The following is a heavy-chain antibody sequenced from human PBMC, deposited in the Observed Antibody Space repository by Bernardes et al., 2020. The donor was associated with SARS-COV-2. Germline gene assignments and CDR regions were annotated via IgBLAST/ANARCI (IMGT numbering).Heavy chain of an antibody. Sequence: SETLSLTCTVPGDPISSGHYYWSWIRKHLGEGREWIGYIYYSGSTYHNPSLKSVVTISVDASKNKVYLRLSSVTAADTGVYYCARMNTEPQPGWFDPWGQGTLVTVSS. CDR1: GDPISSGHYY. D-gene: IGHD4-17*01. V-gene: IGHV4-31*01. J-gene: IGHJ5*02. CDR3: ARMNTEPQPGWFDP. CDR2: IYYSGST.